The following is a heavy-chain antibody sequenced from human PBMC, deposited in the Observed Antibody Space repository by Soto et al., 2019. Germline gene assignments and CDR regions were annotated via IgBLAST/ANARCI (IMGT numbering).Heavy chain of an antibody. Sequence: ASVKVSCKASGYTFTGFYMHWVRQAPGQGLEWMGWINPNSGGTNYAQKFQGRVTMTRDTSISTAYMELSRLRSDGTAVYYCARGGYSYGPKQNDAFDIWGQGTMVTVSS. CDR2: INPNSGGT. J-gene: IGHJ3*02. D-gene: IGHD5-18*01. CDR1: GYTFTGFY. V-gene: IGHV1-2*02. CDR3: ARGGYSYGPKQNDAFDI.